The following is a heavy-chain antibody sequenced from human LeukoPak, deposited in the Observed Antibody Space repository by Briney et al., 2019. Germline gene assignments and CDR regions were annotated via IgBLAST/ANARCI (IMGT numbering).Heavy chain of an antibody. Sequence: ASVKVSCKASGYTFTSYDINWVRQATGQGLEWMGWMNPNSGNTGYAQKFQGRVTITRNTSISTAYMELSSLRSEDTAVYYCARGDGGSYYSYYYYYMDVWGKGTTVTVSS. CDR1: GYTFTSYD. D-gene: IGHD1-26*01. CDR2: MNPNSGNT. CDR3: ARGDGGSYYSYYYYYMDV. J-gene: IGHJ6*03. V-gene: IGHV1-8*03.